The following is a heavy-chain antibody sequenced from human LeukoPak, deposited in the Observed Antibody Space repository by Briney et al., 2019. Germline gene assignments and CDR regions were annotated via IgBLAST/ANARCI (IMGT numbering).Heavy chain of an antibody. D-gene: IGHD3-16*01. V-gene: IGHV1-69*04. Sequence: ASVKVSCKASGGTFSSYAISWVRQAPGQGLEWMGRIIPILGIANYAQKFQGRVTITADKSTSTAYMELSSLGSEDTAVYYCATWYELAPYNAFDIWGQGTMVTVSS. CDR2: IIPILGIA. CDR3: ATWYELAPYNAFDI. CDR1: GGTFSSYA. J-gene: IGHJ3*02.